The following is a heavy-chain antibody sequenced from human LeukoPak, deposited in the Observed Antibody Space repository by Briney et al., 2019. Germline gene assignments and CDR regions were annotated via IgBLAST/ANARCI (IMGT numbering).Heavy chain of an antibody. Sequence: SVKVSCKASGGTFSSYAISWVRQAPGQGLEWMGGIIPIFGTANYAQKFQGRVTITTDESTSTAYMELSSLRSEDTAVYYCANTFSNYLYYFDYWGQGTLVTVSS. V-gene: IGHV1-69*05. CDR1: GGTFSSYA. CDR3: ANTFSNYLYYFDY. CDR2: IIPIFGTA. D-gene: IGHD4-11*01. J-gene: IGHJ4*02.